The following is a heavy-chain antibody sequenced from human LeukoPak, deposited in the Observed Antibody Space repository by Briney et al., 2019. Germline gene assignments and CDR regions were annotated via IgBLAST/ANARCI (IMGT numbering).Heavy chain of an antibody. CDR2: IYPGDSDT. J-gene: IGHJ5*02. CDR3: ARSRITMVRGVIIPPNWFDP. CDR1: GYSFTSYW. V-gene: IGHV5-51*01. Sequence: GESLKISCKGSGYSFTSYWIGWVRQMPGKGLEWMGIIYPGDSDTRYSPSFQGQVTISADKSISTAYLQWSSLKASDTAMYYCARSRITMVRGVIIPPNWFDPWGQGTLVTVSS. D-gene: IGHD3-10*01.